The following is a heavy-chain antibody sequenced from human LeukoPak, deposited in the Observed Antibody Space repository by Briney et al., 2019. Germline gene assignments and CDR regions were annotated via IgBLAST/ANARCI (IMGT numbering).Heavy chain of an antibody. CDR2: IKQDGSEK. CDR3: ARDWREYSSGWYDYYGMDV. V-gene: IGHV3-7*01. Sequence: PGGSLRLSCAASGFTFSSYWMSWVRQAPGKGLEWVANIKQDGSEKYYVDSVKGRFTISRDNAKNSLFLQMYSLRAEDTAVYYCARDWREYSSGWYDYYGMDVWGQGTTVTVSS. CDR1: GFTFSSYW. J-gene: IGHJ6*02. D-gene: IGHD6-19*01.